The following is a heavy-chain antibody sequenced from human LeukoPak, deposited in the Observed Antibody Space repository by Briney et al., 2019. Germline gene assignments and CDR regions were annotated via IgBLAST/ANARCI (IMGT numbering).Heavy chain of an antibody. V-gene: IGHV3-21*01. CDR1: GFRLSDFN. Sequence: GGSLRLSCAASGFRLSDFNMNWVRQAPGKGLEWVSSVTKQSDYVYYADSVTGRFTISRDNAQNSLFLQMNSLRADGTAVYYCARDRASVNRGVIAPRVGRYFDSWGLGTLVSVSS. J-gene: IGHJ4*02. CDR2: VTKQSDYV. CDR3: ARDRASVNRGVIAPRVGRYFDS. D-gene: IGHD3-10*01.